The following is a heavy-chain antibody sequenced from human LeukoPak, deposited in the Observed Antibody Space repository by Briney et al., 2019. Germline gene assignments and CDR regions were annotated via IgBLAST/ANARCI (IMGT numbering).Heavy chain of an antibody. D-gene: IGHD2-8*02. V-gene: IGHV4-59*01. CDR2: IYYNGST. Sequence: SETLSLTCTVSGRSISSYYWNWIRQPPGKGLEWIGFIYYNGSTNYNPSLKGRVTISVDTSKNRFSLKLSSVTAADTAVYYCARDRRYYHGTGGQFDYWGQGTLVTVSS. J-gene: IGHJ4*02. CDR1: GRSISSYY. CDR3: ARDRRYYHGTGGQFDY.